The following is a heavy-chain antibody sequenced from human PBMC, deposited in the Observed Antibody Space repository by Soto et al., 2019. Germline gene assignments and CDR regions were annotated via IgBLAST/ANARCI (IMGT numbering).Heavy chain of an antibody. CDR2: ISGSGGST. V-gene: IGHV3-23*01. CDR3: AILPITIFGVDIIGKDYYGMDV. J-gene: IGHJ6*02. CDR1: GFTFSSYA. D-gene: IGHD3-3*01. Sequence: PGGSLRLSCAASGFTFSSYAMSWVRRAPGKGLEWVSAISGSGGSTYYADSVKGRFTISRDNSKNTLYLQMNSLRAEDTAVYYCAILPITIFGVDIIGKDYYGMDVWGQGTTVTVSS.